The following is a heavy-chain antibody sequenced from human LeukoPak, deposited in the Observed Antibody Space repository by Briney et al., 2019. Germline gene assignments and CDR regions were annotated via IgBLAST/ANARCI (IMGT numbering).Heavy chain of an antibody. V-gene: IGHV1-18*01. CDR1: GYTFTSYG. CDR3: ARENYDSSGYNWFDP. Sequence: ASVKVSCKASGYTFTSYGISWVRQAPGQGLEWMGWISAYNGNTNYAQKLQGRVTTTTDTSTSTAYMELRSLRSDDTAVYYCARENYDSSGYNWFDPWGQGTLVTVSS. J-gene: IGHJ5*02. CDR2: ISAYNGNT. D-gene: IGHD3-22*01.